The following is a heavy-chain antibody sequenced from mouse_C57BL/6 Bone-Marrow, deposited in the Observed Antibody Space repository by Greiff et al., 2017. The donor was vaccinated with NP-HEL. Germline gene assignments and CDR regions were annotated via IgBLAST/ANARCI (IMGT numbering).Heavy chain of an antibody. V-gene: IGHV3-6*01. CDR1: GYSITSGYY. D-gene: IGHD2-4*01. J-gene: IGHJ4*01. CDR3: ARGGLRHAMDY. CDR2: ISYDGSN. Sequence: DVKLQESGPGLVKPSQSLSLTCSVTGYSITSGYYWNWIRQFPGNKLEWMGYISYDGSNNYNPSLKNRISITRDTSKNQFFLKLNSVTTEDTATYYCARGGLRHAMDYWGQGTSVTVSS.